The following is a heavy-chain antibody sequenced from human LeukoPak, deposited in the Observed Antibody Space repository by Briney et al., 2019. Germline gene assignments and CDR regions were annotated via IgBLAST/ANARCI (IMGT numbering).Heavy chain of an antibody. D-gene: IGHD6-13*01. CDR2: IIPIFGTA. Sequence: SVKVSCRASGGTFSSYAISWVRQAPGQGLEWMGGIIPIFGTANYAQKFQGRVTITADESTSTAYMELSSLRSEDTDVYCCAHEAAAGLEFDPWGQGTLVTVSS. CDR1: GGTFSSYA. J-gene: IGHJ5*02. CDR3: AHEAAAGLEFDP. V-gene: IGHV1-69*13.